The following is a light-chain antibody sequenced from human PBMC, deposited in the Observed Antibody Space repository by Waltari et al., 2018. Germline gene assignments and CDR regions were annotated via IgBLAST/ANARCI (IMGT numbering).Light chain of an antibody. V-gene: IGKV1-39*01. CDR2: ADS. CDR1: QSIRNY. Sequence: DIQMNQSPSSLSASVGDRVTITCRASQSIRNYLNWYQQKPGKVPELLIYADSSLQGGVPSRFSGSGSGTEFTLTISSLQPEDFATYYCQQSYSSPYTFGQGTTLHIK. J-gene: IGKJ2*01. CDR3: QQSYSSPYT.